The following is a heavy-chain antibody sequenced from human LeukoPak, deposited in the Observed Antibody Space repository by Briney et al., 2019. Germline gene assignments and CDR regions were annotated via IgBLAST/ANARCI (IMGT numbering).Heavy chain of an antibody. Sequence: ASVKVSCKTFGYSFIGYCMHWVRQAPGQGLELVGWINPNSGGTNYAQKVQGRVTMTRDTSISTVYMELSRLRSDDTAVYYCAPGTGYSPTWYFDYWGQGTLVTVSS. D-gene: IGHD1-26*01. V-gene: IGHV1-2*02. J-gene: IGHJ4*01. CDR3: APGTGYSPTWYFDY. CDR1: GYSFIGYC. CDR2: INPNSGGT.